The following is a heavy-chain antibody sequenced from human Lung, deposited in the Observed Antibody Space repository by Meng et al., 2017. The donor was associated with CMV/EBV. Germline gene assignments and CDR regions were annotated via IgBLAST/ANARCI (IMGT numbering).Heavy chain of an antibody. J-gene: IGHJ4*02. CDR2: ISWNSGTI. Sequence: SLKISCAASGFTFADYAMHWARQVPGKGLEWVSGISWNSGTIDSADSVKGRFIISRDNAKNFLYLQMNSLGAEDTALYYCARSLEWSRLTIDFRGQGTLVTVSS. CDR3: ARSLEWSRLTIDF. CDR1: GFTFADYA. V-gene: IGHV3-9*01. D-gene: IGHD3-3*01.